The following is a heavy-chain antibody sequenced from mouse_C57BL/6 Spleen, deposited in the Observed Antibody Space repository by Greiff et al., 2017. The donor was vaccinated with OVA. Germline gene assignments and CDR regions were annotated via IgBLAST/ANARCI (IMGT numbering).Heavy chain of an antibody. CDR2: IHPNSGST. CDR1: GYTFTSYW. D-gene: IGHD2-4*01. CDR3: ARGTYYDYDGYFDV. J-gene: IGHJ1*03. V-gene: IGHV1-64*01. Sequence: VQLQQSGAELVKPGASVKLSCKASGYTFTSYWMHWVKQRPGQGLEWIGMIHPNSGSTNYNEKFKSKATLTVDKSSSTAYMQLSSLTSEDSAVYYCARGTYYDYDGYFDVWGTGTTVTVSS.